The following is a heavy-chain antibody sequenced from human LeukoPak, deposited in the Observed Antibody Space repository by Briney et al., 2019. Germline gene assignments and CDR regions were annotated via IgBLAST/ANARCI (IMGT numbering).Heavy chain of an antibody. CDR1: GFTFSYFW. CDR3: ARDLGYSYGRSFDF. D-gene: IGHD5-18*01. J-gene: IGHJ4*02. CDR2: IKSDGSST. V-gene: IGHV3-74*01. Sequence: GGSLRHSCAASGFTFSYFWLHWVRQAPGKELIWVSRIKSDGSSTRYADSVEGRFTISRDNAKNTLYLQMNSLRAEDTAVYCCARDLGYSYGRSFDFWGQGTLVTVSS.